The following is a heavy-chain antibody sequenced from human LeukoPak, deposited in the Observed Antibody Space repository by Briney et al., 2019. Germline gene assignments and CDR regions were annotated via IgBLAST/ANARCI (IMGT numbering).Heavy chain of an antibody. J-gene: IGHJ4*02. CDR1: GGSISTSGYY. V-gene: IGHV4-39*07. CDR2: VYYSGTT. CDR3: ARTYDYVWGSYRYFDY. D-gene: IGHD3-16*02. Sequence: SETLSLTCTVSGGSISTSGYYWGWIRQPPGKGLEWIGIVYYSGTTYYNQSLKSRVTISVDRSKNQFSLKLGSVTAADTAVYYCARTYDYVWGSYRYFDYWGQGTLVTVSS.